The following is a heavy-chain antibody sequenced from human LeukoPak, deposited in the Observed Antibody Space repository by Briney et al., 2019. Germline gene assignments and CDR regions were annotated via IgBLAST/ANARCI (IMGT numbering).Heavy chain of an antibody. D-gene: IGHD3-10*01. CDR1: GFTFSDYY. J-gene: IGHJ4*02. CDR3: ARGENGSFDY. V-gene: IGHV3-11*01. CDR2: LSGSSDTI. Sequence: GGSLRLSCAASGFTFSDYYMSWIRQAPGKGLEWVSYLSGSSDTIYYADPVKGRFTISRDNARNSVYMEMNDLMAEDTAFYYCARGENGSFDYLGQGTLVIVSS.